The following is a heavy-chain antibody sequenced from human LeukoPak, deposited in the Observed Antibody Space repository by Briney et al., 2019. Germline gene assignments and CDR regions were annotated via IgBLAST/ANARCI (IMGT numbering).Heavy chain of an antibody. CDR1: GGSISTYY. CDR3: ARGTLVGAIYNWFDP. V-gene: IGHV4-59*01. J-gene: IGHJ5*02. D-gene: IGHD1-26*01. Sequence: SETLPLTCTVSGGSISTYYWSWIRQPPGKGLEWMGYIYYSGSTNYNPSLKSRVTISVDTSKNQFSLKLSSVTAADTAVYYCARGTLVGAIYNWFDPWGQGTLVTVSS. CDR2: IYYSGST.